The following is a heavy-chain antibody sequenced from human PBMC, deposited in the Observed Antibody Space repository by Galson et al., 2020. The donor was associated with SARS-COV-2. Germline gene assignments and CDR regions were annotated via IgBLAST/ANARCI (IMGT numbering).Heavy chain of an antibody. J-gene: IGHJ4*02. D-gene: IGHD5-12*01. CDR1: GGSISSSSYY. V-gene: IGHV4-39*07. CDR2: IYYSGST. Sequence: ASETLSLTCTVSGGSISSSSYYWDWIRQPPGKGLEWIGSIYYSGSTYYNPSLKSRVTISVDTSKNQFSLKLSSVTAADTAVYYCARAFSNRDGYNFRIDYWGQGTLVTVSS. CDR3: ARAFSNRDGYNFRIDY.